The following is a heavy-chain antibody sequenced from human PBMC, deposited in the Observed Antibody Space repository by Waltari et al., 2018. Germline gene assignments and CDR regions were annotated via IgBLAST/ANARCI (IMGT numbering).Heavy chain of an antibody. CDR2: ISYDGSNK. D-gene: IGHD1-26*01. Sequence: QVQLVESGGGVVQPGRSLRLSCAASGFTFSSYAMHWVRQAPGKGLGGVAVISYDGSNKYDADSVKGRFTISRDNSKNTLYLQMNSLRAEDTAVYYCARDQVGSFSDAFDIWGQGTMVTVSS. CDR1: GFTFSSYA. J-gene: IGHJ3*02. CDR3: ARDQVGSFSDAFDI. V-gene: IGHV3-30-3*01.